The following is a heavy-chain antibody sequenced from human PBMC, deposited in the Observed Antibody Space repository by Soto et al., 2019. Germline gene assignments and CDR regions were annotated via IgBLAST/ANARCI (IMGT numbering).Heavy chain of an antibody. D-gene: IGHD3-10*01. CDR2: IYPGDSDT. J-gene: IGHJ6*02. CDR3: ARREGSYYYYGMDV. V-gene: IGHV5-51*01. Sequence: GESLKISCKGSGYSFTTFWIGWVRQMPGKGLEWMGIIYPGDSDTRYSPSFQGQVTMSADKSTSTAYLQWTSLKASDTAMYFCARREGSYYYYGMDVWGQGTTVTVSS. CDR1: GYSFTTFW.